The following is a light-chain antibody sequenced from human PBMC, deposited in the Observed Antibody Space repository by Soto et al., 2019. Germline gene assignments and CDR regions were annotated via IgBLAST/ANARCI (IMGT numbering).Light chain of an antibody. Sequence: QSALTQPASVSGSPGQSITISCTGTSSDVGGYKYVSWYQQHPGKAPKLMIFEVNKRPSGVPDRFSGSKSGNTASLSVSGLQAEDEADYYCSSYAGINNLGVFGTGTKVTVL. CDR2: EVN. J-gene: IGLJ1*01. CDR1: SSDVGGYKY. CDR3: SSYAGINNLGV. V-gene: IGLV2-8*01.